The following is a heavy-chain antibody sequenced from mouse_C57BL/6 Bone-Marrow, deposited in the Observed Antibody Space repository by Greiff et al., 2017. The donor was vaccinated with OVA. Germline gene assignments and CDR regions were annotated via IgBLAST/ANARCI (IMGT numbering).Heavy chain of an antibody. CDR3: ARPYYFDY. V-gene: IGHV1-50*01. CDR2: IDPSDSYT. Sequence: QVQLQQPGAELVKPGASVKLSCKASGYTFTSYWMQWVKQRPGQGLEWIGEIDPSDSYTNYNQKFKGKATLTVDTSSSTAYMQLSSLTSEDSAVYYCARPYYFDYWGQGTTLTVSS. CDR1: GYTFTSYW. J-gene: IGHJ2*01.